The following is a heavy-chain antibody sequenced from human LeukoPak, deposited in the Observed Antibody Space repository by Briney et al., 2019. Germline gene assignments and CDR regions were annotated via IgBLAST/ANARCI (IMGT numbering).Heavy chain of an antibody. J-gene: IGHJ6*02. D-gene: IGHD2-2*01. CDR3: ARYCTGSSCSAGGNYYGMDV. V-gene: IGHV3-23*01. CDR1: GFTFSNYA. Sequence: GESLKISCAASGFTFSNYAMTWVRQAPGKGLEWFSAISGSGGSTYYADFVKGRFTISRDNSKSTLYLQMNSLRAEDTALYYCARYCTGSSCSAGGNYYGMDVWGQGTTVTVSS. CDR2: ISGSGGST.